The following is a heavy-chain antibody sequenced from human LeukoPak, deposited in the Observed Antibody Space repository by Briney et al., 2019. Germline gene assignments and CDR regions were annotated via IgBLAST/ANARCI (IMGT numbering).Heavy chain of an antibody. Sequence: GASVKVSCKASGYTFTGYYMHWVRQAPGQGLEWMGWISPNSGGTNYAQKFQGWVTMTRDTSISTAYMELSRLRSDDTAVYYCARVRSDYYGSGPVKVANYYFDYWGQGTLVTVSS. CDR2: ISPNSGGT. D-gene: IGHD3-10*01. CDR3: ARVRSDYYGSGPVKVANYYFDY. V-gene: IGHV1-2*04. J-gene: IGHJ4*02. CDR1: GYTFTGYY.